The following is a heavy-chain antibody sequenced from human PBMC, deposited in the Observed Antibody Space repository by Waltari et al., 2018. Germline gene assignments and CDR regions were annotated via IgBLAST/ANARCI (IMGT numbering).Heavy chain of an antibody. Sequence: QVQLQESGPGLVKPSEPLSLTCPVSGGSLSSYYWSWIRQPLGKGLEWIEDIDYSGRNNYNPSRKRLVPISVDTSKNQVSLKLSSVTAADTAVYYCAGGQLTLDYYYYMDVWGKGTTVTISS. J-gene: IGHJ6*03. V-gene: IGHV4-59*01. CDR2: IDYSGRN. CDR3: AGGQLTLDYYYYMDV. CDR1: GGSLSSYY. D-gene: IGHD2-2*01.